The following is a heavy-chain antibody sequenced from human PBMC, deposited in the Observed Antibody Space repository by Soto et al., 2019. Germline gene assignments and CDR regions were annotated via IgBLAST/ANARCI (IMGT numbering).Heavy chain of an antibody. D-gene: IGHD6-13*01. V-gene: IGHV4-30-4*01. J-gene: IGHJ6*02. CDR2: IYYSGST. CDR1: GGSISSGDYY. CDR3: ASMGYGSSGPRRYYYYYGMDV. Sequence: QVQLQESGPGLVKPSQTLSLTCTVSGGSISSGDYYWSWIRQPPGKGLELIGYIYYSGSTYYNPSSKSRFTKSVATSNTQFSSRLSWMAAANQALYYCASMGYGSSGPRRYYYYYGMDVWGQGTTVTVSS.